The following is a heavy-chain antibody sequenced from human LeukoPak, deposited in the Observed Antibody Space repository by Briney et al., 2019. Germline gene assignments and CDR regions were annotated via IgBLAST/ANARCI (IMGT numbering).Heavy chain of an antibody. V-gene: IGHV4-31*03. CDR2: IYYSGST. CDR1: GGSISSGGYY. CDR3: ARSQQRRGVPAAIMVFDY. Sequence: SETLSLTCTVSGGSISSGGYYWSWIRQHPGKGLEWIGYIYYSGSTYYNPSLKSRVTISVDTSKNQFSLKLSSVTAADTAVYYCARSQQRRGVPAAIMVFDYWGQGTLVTVSS. J-gene: IGHJ4*02. D-gene: IGHD2-2*02.